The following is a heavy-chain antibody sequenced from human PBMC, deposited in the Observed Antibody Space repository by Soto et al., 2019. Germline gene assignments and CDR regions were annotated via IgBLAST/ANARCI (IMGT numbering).Heavy chain of an antibody. V-gene: IGHV1-2*04. Sequence: QVQLVQSGAEVKKPGASVKVSCKASGYTFTAYYMHWVRQAPGQGLEWMGWINPKSGGTNYAQKFQGWVTMTRDTSISTAYMELSRLTSDDTAVYYGARWDRGPYDWGQGTLVTVSS. CDR1: GYTFTAYY. CDR3: ARWDRGPYD. D-gene: IGHD3-10*01. CDR2: INPKSGGT. J-gene: IGHJ4*02.